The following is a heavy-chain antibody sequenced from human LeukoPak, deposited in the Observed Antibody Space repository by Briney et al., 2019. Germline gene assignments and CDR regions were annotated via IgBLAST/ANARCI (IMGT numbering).Heavy chain of an antibody. D-gene: IGHD2-21*02. J-gene: IGHJ2*01. Sequence: GRSLRLSCAAAGFTFSSYGMHWVRQAPGRGLEWVALISYDGNNKYYPDSVKGRFTISRDNSKNTLFLQMHSLRAEDTAVYYCSKGVGGAARYWYFDLWGRGTLVTVSS. V-gene: IGHV3-30*18. CDR1: GFTFSSYG. CDR3: SKGVGGAARYWYFDL. CDR2: ISYDGNNK.